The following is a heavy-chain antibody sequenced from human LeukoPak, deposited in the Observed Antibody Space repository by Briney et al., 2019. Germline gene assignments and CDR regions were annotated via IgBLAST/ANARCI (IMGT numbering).Heavy chain of an antibody. J-gene: IGHJ4*02. D-gene: IGHD5-12*01. V-gene: IGHV1-18*01. CDR2: ISAYNGNT. Sequence: ASVKVSFKASGYTFISYGISWVRQAPGQGLEWMGWISAYNGNTNYAQKLQGRVTMTTDTSTSTAYMELRSLRSDDTAVYYCARDVSGYDPVDYWGQGTLVTVSS. CDR1: GYTFISYG. CDR3: ARDVSGYDPVDY.